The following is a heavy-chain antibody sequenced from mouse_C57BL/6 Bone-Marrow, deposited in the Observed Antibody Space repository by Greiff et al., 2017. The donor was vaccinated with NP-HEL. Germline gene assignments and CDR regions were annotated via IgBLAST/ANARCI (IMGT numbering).Heavy chain of an antibody. Sequence: EVKLVESGGGLVKPGGSLKLSCAASGFTFSSYAMSWVRQTPEKRLEWVATISDCGSYTYYPDNVKGRFTISRDNSNNHLYLQMSHLESEDTAIDYCRSDYYYSVDYYAMDYWGQGTSVTVSS. V-gene: IGHV5-4*03. CDR2: ISDCGSYT. CDR1: GFTFSSYA. J-gene: IGHJ4*01. D-gene: IGHD2-1*01. CDR3: RSDYYYSVDYYAMDY.